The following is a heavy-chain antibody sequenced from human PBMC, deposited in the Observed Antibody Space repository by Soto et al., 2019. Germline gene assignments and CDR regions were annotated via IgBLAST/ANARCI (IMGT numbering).Heavy chain of an antibody. V-gene: IGHV4-61*08. J-gene: IGHJ6*03. CDR3: GSGYYYMDV. Sequence: SETLSLTCTASGGSISSGGYYWSWIRQHPGKGLEWIGYIYYSGSTNSNPSLKSRVTFSLDTSKSQFSLKLSSVTAAVTAVYYCGSGYYYMDVWGKGTTVTVSS. CDR1: GGSISSGGYY. CDR2: IYYSGST.